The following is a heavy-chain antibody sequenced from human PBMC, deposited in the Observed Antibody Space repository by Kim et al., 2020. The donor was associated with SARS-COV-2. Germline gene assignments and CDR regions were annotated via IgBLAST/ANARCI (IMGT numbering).Heavy chain of an antibody. V-gene: IGHV3-23*01. D-gene: IGHD3-10*01. CDR1: GFTFSSYA. Sequence: GGSLRLSCAASGFTFSSYAMSWVRQAPGKGLEWVSAISGSGGSTYYADSVKGRFTISRDNSKNTLYLQMNSLRAEDTAVYYCAKALIPRSGEKGYYYYGMDVWGEGTTVTVSS. CDR3: AKALIPRSGEKGYYYYGMDV. J-gene: IGHJ6*04. CDR2: ISGSGGST.